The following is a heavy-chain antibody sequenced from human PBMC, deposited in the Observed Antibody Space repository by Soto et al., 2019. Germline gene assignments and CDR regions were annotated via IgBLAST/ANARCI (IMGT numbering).Heavy chain of an antibody. CDR1: GFTFSSHA. D-gene: IGHD6-19*01. J-gene: IGHJ3*02. CDR3: AKSAGSARWLAGAFDI. V-gene: IGHV3-23*01. Sequence: EVQLLESGGGLVQPGGSLRLSCAASGFTFSSHAMSWVRQAPGERLEWVSTISGNGGSRYHADSVRGRFTISTDNSKNTLYLQMSGLRVEDTAVYYCAKSAGSARWLAGAFDIWGQGTKVTVSS. CDR2: ISGNGGSR.